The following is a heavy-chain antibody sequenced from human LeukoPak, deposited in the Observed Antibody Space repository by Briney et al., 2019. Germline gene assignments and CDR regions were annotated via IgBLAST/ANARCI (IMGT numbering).Heavy chain of an antibody. CDR3: ARGAEWLRFDY. Sequence: SETLSLTYAVYGGSFSGYYWSWIRQPPGKGLEWIGEINHSGSTNYNPSLKSRVTISVDTSKNQFSLKLSSVTAADTAVYYCARGAEWLRFDYWGQGTLVTVSS. J-gene: IGHJ4*02. CDR2: INHSGST. D-gene: IGHD5-12*01. CDR1: GGSFSGYY. V-gene: IGHV4-34*01.